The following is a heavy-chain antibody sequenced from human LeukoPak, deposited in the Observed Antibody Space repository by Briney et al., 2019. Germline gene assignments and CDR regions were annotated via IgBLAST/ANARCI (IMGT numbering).Heavy chain of an antibody. V-gene: IGHV3-30*02. CDR2: IRYDGSNK. Sequence: GGSLRLSCAASGFTFSSYGMHWVRQAPGKGLEWVAFIRYDGSNKYYADSVKGRFTISRDNSKNTLYLQMNSLRAEDTAVYYCAKDKRYPRTYIVAAIPAFDIWGQGTMVTVSS. J-gene: IGHJ3*02. D-gene: IGHD2-15*01. CDR3: AKDKRYPRTYIVAAIPAFDI. CDR1: GFTFSSYG.